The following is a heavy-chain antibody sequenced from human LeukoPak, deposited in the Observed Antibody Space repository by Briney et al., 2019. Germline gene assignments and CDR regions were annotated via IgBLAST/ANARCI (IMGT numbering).Heavy chain of an antibody. V-gene: IGHV4-59*01. CDR2: IYHSEST. J-gene: IGHJ4*02. CDR3: VTGSGWLPDY. CDR1: GGSINSYY. D-gene: IGHD6-19*01. Sequence: SETLSLTCGVSGGSINSYYCNWYRQSPGKRLEWIGYIYHSESTKYNPSLKSRVSISADTSKNQFSLRLTSVTAADTAIYYCVTGSGWLPDYWGQGTLVTVSS.